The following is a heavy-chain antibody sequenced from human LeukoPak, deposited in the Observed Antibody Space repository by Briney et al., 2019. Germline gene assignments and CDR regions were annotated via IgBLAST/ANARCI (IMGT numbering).Heavy chain of an antibody. CDR1: GYTFTSYA. CDR2: INAGNGNT. Sequence: ASVKVSCTASGYTFTSYAMHWVRQAPGQRLEWMGWINAGNGNTKYPQKFQGRVTITRDTSASTAYMELSSLRSEDTAVYYCASSTTGTTGWFDPWGQGTLVTVSS. J-gene: IGHJ5*02. V-gene: IGHV1-3*01. D-gene: IGHD1-1*01. CDR3: ASSTTGTTGWFDP.